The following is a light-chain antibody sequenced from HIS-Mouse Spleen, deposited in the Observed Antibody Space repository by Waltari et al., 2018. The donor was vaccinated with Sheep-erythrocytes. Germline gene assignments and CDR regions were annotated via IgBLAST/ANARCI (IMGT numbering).Light chain of an antibody. Sequence: QSALTQPASVSGSPGQSITISCTGTSRDCGSYNLAPWYQQHPGKAPKLMIYEGSKRPSGVSNRFSGSKSGNTASLTISGLQAEDEADYYCCSYAGSSTPWVFGGGTKLTVL. V-gene: IGLV2-23*01. CDR1: SRDCGSYNL. J-gene: IGLJ3*02. CDR2: EGS. CDR3: CSYAGSSTPWV.